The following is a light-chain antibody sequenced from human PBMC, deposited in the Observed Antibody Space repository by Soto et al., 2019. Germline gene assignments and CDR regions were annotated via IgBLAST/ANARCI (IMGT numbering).Light chain of an antibody. J-gene: IGLJ1*01. CDR2: NNN. CDR3: SAWDDSLNGYV. CDR1: TSNIGSNT. V-gene: IGLV1-44*01. Sequence: QSVVTQPPSASGTPGQRVTISCSGSTSNIGSNTVNWYQQLPGTAPKLLIYNNNQRPSGVPDRFSVSKSGTSASLAISGFQSEDEADYYCSAWDDSLNGYVFGTGTKLTVL.